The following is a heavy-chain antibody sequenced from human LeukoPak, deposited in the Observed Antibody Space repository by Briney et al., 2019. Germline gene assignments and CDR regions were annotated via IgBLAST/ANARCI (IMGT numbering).Heavy chain of an antibody. D-gene: IGHD3-3*01. Sequence: ASVKVSCKASGYTFTGYYMHWVRQAPGQGLEWMGRINPNSGGTNYAQKFQGRVTMTRDTSISTAYMELSRLRSDDTAVYYCARPFWSGYPPGGMDVWGQGTTVTVSS. J-gene: IGHJ6*02. CDR1: GYTFTGYY. CDR2: INPNSGGT. V-gene: IGHV1-2*06. CDR3: ARPFWSGYPPGGMDV.